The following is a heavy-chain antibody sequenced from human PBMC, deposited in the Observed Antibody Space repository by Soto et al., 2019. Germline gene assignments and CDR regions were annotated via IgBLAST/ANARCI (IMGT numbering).Heavy chain of an antibody. CDR1: GGSVSSGSYY. CDR3: ARERKSRYFQWQRSNCFDT. J-gene: IGHJ5*02. D-gene: IGHD3-9*01. CDR2: IYYSGST. Sequence: SETLSLTCTVSGGSVSSGSYYWSWIRQPPGKGLEWIGYIYYSGSTNYNPSLKSRVTISVDTSKNQFSLKLSSVTAADTAVYYCARERKSRYFQWQRSNCFDTWGQGTLVTVSS. V-gene: IGHV4-61*01.